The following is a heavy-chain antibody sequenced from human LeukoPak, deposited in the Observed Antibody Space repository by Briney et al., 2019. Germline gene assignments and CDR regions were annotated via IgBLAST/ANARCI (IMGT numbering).Heavy chain of an antibody. D-gene: IGHD6-13*01. CDR3: ARGVPLGA. V-gene: IGHV4-31*03. CDR1: GGSITSGGYY. CDR2: IYHSGST. J-gene: IGHJ5*02. Sequence: PSETLSLTCTVSGGSITSGGYYWSWIRQHPGKGLEWIGFIYHSGSTDYNPSLKSRVTISVDTSKNQFSLKLSSVTAADTAVYYCARGVPLGAWGQGTLVTVSS.